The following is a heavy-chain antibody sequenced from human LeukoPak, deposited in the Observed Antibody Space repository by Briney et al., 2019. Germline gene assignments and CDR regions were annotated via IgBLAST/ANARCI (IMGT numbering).Heavy chain of an antibody. CDR2: IYYSGST. D-gene: IGHD6-6*01. V-gene: IGHV4-59*08. Sequence: SETLSLTCTVSGGSISSYYWSWLRQPPGKGLEWIGYIYYSGSTNYNPSLKSRVTISVDTSKNQFSQKLSSVTAADTAVYYCARHRGEAARPFDYWGQGTLVTVSS. CDR3: ARHRGEAARPFDY. J-gene: IGHJ4*02. CDR1: GGSISSYY.